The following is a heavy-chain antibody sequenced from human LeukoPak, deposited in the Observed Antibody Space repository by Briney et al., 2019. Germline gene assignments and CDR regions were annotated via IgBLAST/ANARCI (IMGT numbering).Heavy chain of an antibody. CDR3: ARDEAITFRLFDH. CDR1: GFTLSAHG. D-gene: IGHD1-14*01. V-gene: IGHV3-33*01. CDR2: IWYDGNTK. J-gene: IGHJ4*02. Sequence: GGSLRLSCAASGFTLSAHGMHWVRQAPGKGLEWLAVIWYDGNTKYYSDSVKGRFTISRDISKNTLYLEMNSLRAEDTAVYYCARDEAITFRLFDHWGQGTLVTVSS.